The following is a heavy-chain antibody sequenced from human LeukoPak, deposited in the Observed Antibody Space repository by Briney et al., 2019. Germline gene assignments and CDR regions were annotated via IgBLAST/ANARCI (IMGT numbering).Heavy chain of an antibody. J-gene: IGHJ4*02. CDR1: GGSISSYY. V-gene: IGHV4-59*01. CDR3: ARAGIAVAGFDY. D-gene: IGHD6-19*01. CDR2: IYYSGST. Sequence: PSETLSLTCTVSGGSISSYYWSWIRQPPGKGLEWIGYIYYSGSTNYNPSLKSRVTISVDTSKNQFSLKLSSVTAADTAVYYCARAGIAVAGFDYWGQGTLVTVFS.